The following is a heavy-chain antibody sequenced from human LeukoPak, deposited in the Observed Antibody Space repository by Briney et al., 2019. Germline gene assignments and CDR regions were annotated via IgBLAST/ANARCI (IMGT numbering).Heavy chain of an antibody. CDR1: GYTFTSYG. Sequence: ASVKVSCKASGYTFTSYGISWVRQAPGQGLEWMGWISAYNGNTNYAQKLQGRVTMTADTSTSTAYMELRSLRSDDTAVYYCARDKRYSYGYATDYWGQGTPVTVSS. J-gene: IGHJ4*02. CDR3: ARDKRYSYGYATDY. D-gene: IGHD5-18*01. V-gene: IGHV1-18*01. CDR2: ISAYNGNT.